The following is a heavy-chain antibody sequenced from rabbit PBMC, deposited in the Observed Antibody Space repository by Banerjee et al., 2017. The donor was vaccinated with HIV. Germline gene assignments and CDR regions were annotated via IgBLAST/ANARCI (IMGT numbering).Heavy chain of an antibody. V-gene: IGHV1S47*01. CDR3: VRVDYYSSGWGRYFNL. D-gene: IGHD4-1*01. CDR2: IDPVFGST. Sequence: QEQLVESGGGLVQPGGSLKLSCKASGFDFSSYGVSWVRQAPGKGLEWIGYIDPVFGSTYYASWVNGRFTISSHNAQNTLYLQLNSLTAADTATYFCVRVDYYSSGWGRYFNLWGPGTLVTVS. CDR1: GFDFSSYG. J-gene: IGHJ4*01.